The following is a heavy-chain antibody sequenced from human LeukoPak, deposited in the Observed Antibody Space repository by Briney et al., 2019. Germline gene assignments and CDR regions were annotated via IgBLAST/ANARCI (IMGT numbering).Heavy chain of an antibody. CDR3: AREAMDYYDSSGYYGIDY. V-gene: IGHV1-18*01. CDR2: ISAYNGNT. CDR1: GYTFTSYG. Sequence: AAVKVSCKASGYTFTSYGISWVRQAPGQGLEWMGWISAYNGNTNYAQKLQGRVTMTTDTSTSTAYMELRSLRSDDTAVYYCAREAMDYYDSSGYYGIDYWGQGTLVTVSS. J-gene: IGHJ4*02. D-gene: IGHD3-22*01.